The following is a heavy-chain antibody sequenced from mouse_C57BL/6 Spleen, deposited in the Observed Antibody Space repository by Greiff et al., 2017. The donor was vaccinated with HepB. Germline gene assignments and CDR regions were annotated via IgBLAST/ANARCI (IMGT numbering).Heavy chain of an antibody. V-gene: IGHV1-20*01. CDR3: ARDGYYEGYYAMDY. J-gene: IGHJ4*01. CDR2: INPYNGDT. CDR1: GYSFTGYF. Sequence: EVKLQESGPELVKPGDSVKISCKASGYSFTGYFMNWVMQSHGKSLEWIGRINPYNGDTFYNQKFKGKATLTVDKSSSTAHMELRSLTSEDSAVYYGARDGYYEGYYAMDYWGQGTSVTVSS. D-gene: IGHD2-3*01.